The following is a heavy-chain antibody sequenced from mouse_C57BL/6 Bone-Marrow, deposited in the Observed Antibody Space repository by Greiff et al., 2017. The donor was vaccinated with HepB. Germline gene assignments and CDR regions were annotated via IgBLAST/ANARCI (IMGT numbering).Heavy chain of an antibody. D-gene: IGHD1-1*01. V-gene: IGHV1-75*01. CDR1: GYTFTDYY. CDR3: ARSYYGSSYDY. Sequence: VKLMESGPELVKPGASVKKSCKASGYTFTDYYINWVKQRPGQGLEWIGWIFPGSGSTYYNEKFKGKATLTVDKSSSTAYMLLSSLTSEDSAVYFCARSYYGSSYDYWGQGTTLTVSS. J-gene: IGHJ2*01. CDR2: IFPGSGST.